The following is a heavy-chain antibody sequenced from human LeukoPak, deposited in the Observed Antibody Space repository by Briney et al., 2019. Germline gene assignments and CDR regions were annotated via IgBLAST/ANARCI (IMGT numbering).Heavy chain of an antibody. CDR3: ARVGYYDILTGLRDEAFDI. J-gene: IGHJ3*02. Sequence: GGSLRLSCAASGFTFSSYSMNWVRQAPGKGLEWVSSISSSSSYIYYADSVKGRFTISRDNAKNSLYLQMNSLRAEDTAVYYCARVGYYDILTGLRDEAFDIWGQGTMVTVSS. CDR1: GFTFSSYS. D-gene: IGHD3-9*01. V-gene: IGHV3-21*01. CDR2: ISSSSSYI.